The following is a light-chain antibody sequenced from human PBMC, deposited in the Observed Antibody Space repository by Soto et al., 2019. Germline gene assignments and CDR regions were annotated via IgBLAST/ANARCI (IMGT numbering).Light chain of an antibody. CDR2: AAS. V-gene: IGKV1-39*01. CDR1: QSISSN. CDR3: QQSYSTLALT. J-gene: IGKJ4*01. Sequence: DIPMTQSPSSLAASVGDRVTITCRASQSISSNLNWYQQKLGKAPKLLIYAASSLQSGVPSRFSGSGSGTDFTLTISSLQPEDFASYYCQQSYSTLALTFGGGTKVEIK.